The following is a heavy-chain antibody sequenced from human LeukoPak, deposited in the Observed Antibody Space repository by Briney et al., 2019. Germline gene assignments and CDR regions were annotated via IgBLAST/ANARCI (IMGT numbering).Heavy chain of an antibody. CDR1: GFTFRSYA. CDR3: ARARTPAAGSYYFDY. J-gene: IGHJ4*02. V-gene: IGHV3-23*01. Sequence: GGSLRLSCAASGFTFRSYAMTWVRQAPGKGLEWVSEISNIATINYADSVKGRFTMSRDNSKNTLYLQMNSLRAEDTAVYYCARARTPAAGSYYFDYWGQGTLVTVSS. CDR2: ISNIATI. D-gene: IGHD6-13*01.